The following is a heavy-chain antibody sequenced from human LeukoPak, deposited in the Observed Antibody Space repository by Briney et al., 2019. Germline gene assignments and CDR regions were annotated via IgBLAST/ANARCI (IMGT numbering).Heavy chain of an antibody. D-gene: IGHD4-11*01. J-gene: IGHJ4*02. CDR3: AKDAERGFDFSNSLQS. V-gene: IGHV3-33*06. CDR1: GFTFSHYA. CDR2: IWNDGSDK. Sequence: GGSLRLSCTTSGFTFSHYAMHWVRQAPGKGLQWVAVIWNDGSDKYYGDSVKGRFTISRDNTKKTVYLQLSSLRVEDTAVYYCAKDAERGFDFSNSLQSWGQGTLVTVSS.